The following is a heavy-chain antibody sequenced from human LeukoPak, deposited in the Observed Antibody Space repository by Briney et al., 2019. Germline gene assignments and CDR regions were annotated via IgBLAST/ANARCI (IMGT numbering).Heavy chain of an antibody. D-gene: IGHD3-9*01. CDR1: GFXFSSYA. CDR2: ISYDGSNK. Sequence: PGGSLRLSCAASGFXFSSYAIHWVRQAPGKGLEWVAVISYDGSNKYYADSVKGRFTISRDNSKNTLYLQMNSLRAEDTAVYYCARGYYDILAGYYPNFDYWGQGTLVTVSS. J-gene: IGHJ4*02. CDR3: ARGYYDILAGYYPNFDY. V-gene: IGHV3-30-3*01.